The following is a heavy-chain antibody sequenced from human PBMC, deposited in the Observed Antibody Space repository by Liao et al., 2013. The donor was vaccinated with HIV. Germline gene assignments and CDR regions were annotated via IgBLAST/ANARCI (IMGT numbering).Heavy chain of an antibody. CDR1: GGSISSSSYY. Sequence: QLQLQESGPGLVKPSETLSLTCTVSGGSISSSSYYWGWIRQPPGKGLEWIGSIYYSGSTYYNPSLKSRVTISVDTSKNQFSLKLSSVTAADTAVYYCARFFRTVVVAATDWGQGTLVTVSS. CDR2: IYYSGST. V-gene: IGHV4-39*07. D-gene: IGHD2-15*01. CDR3: ARFFRTVVVAATD. J-gene: IGHJ4*02.